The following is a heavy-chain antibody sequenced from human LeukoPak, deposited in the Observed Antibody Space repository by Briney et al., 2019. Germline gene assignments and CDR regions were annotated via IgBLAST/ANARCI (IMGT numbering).Heavy chain of an antibody. D-gene: IGHD6-13*01. V-gene: IGHV4-59*01. J-gene: IGHJ4*02. CDR2: IYYSGST. CDR3: ARDGSGYSSSWLYY. Sequence: SETLSLTCTVSGGSISSYYWSWIRQPPGKGLEWIGYIYYSGSTNYNPSLKSRVTISVDKSKNQFSLKLSSVTAADTAVYYCARDGSGYSSSWLYYWGQGTLVTVSS. CDR1: GGSISSYY.